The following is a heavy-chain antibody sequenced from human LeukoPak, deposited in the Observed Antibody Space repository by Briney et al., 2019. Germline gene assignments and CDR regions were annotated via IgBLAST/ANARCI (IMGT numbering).Heavy chain of an antibody. J-gene: IGHJ4*02. CDR2: IGNDGKTT. D-gene: IGHD2-15*01. V-gene: IGHV3-33*08. CDR3: ARGSRFGSAQIPGGY. Sequence: GGSLRLSCAASGFTFSSYGTHWVRQAPGKGLEWVAVIGNDGKTTYYADSVKGRFTISRDNSKNTLYLQMNSLRAEDTAVYYCARGSRFGSAQIPGGYWGQGTLVTVSS. CDR1: GFTFSSYG.